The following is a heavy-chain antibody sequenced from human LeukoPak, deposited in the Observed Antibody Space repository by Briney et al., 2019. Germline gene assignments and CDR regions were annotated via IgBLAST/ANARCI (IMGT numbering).Heavy chain of an antibody. D-gene: IGHD1-26*01. Sequence: GGSLRLSCAASGFTFDDYAMHWVRQAPGKGLEWVSGISWNSGSIGYADSVKGRFTISRDNAKNSLYLQMNSLRAEDTALYYCAKGGSSIVGVPVDYWGQGTLVTVSS. CDR3: AKGGSSIVGVPVDY. CDR1: GFTFDDYA. J-gene: IGHJ4*02. CDR2: ISWNSGSI. V-gene: IGHV3-9*01.